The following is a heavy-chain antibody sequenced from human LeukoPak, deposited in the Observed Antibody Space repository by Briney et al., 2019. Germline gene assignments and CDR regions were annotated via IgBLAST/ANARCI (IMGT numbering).Heavy chain of an antibody. J-gene: IGHJ4*02. CDR2: IIPILGIA. CDR1: GGTFSSYA. V-gene: IGHV1-69*04. Sequence: GASVKVSCTASGGTFSSYAISWVRQAPGQGLEWMGRIIPILGIANYAQKFQGRVTITADKSTSTAYMELSSLRSEDTAVYYCAKGRYYDSSGYLLNWGQGTLVTVSS. CDR3: AKGRYYDSSGYLLN. D-gene: IGHD3-22*01.